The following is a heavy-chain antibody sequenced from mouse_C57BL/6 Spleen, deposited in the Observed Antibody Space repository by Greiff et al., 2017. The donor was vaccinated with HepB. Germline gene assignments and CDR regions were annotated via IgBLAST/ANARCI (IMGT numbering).Heavy chain of an antibody. CDR1: GFTFSSYA. CDR3: ARDELTGTTDY. J-gene: IGHJ2*01. CDR2: ISDGGSYT. D-gene: IGHD4-1*01. V-gene: IGHV5-4*01. Sequence: EVQLQESGGGLVKPGGSLKLSCAASGFTFSSYAMSWVRQTPEKRLEWVATISDGGSYTYYPDNVKGRFTISRDNAKNNLYLQMSHLKSEDTAMYYCARDELTGTTDYWGQGTTLTVSS.